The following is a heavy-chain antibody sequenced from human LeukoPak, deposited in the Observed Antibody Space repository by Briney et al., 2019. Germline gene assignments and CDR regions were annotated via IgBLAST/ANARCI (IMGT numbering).Heavy chain of an antibody. CDR1: GFTFSSYA. CDR2: ISGSGGST. CDR3: ARDEIVVVPARFDY. Sequence: PGGSLRLSCAASGFTFSSYAMGWVRQAPGKGLEWVSAISGSGGSTYYADSVKGRFTISRDNSKNTLYLQMNSLRAEDTAVYYCARDEIVVVPARFDYWGQGTLVTVSS. D-gene: IGHD2-2*01. J-gene: IGHJ4*02. V-gene: IGHV3-23*01.